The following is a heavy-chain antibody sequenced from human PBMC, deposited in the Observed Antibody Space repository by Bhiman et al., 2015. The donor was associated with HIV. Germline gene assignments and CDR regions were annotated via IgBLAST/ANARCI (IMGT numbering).Heavy chain of an antibody. V-gene: IGHV3-66*01. CDR1: GFTVSSNY. CDR3: VREGKLQFLEWNYGMDV. J-gene: IGHJ6*02. Sequence: EVQLVESGGGLVQPGGSLRLSCAASGFTVSSNYMNWVRQAPGMGLEWVSVIYTSGGTFYADSVKGRFTISRDNSKNTLYLQMNSLRAEDTAVYYCVREGKLQFLEWNYGMDVWGQGTTVTVSS. CDR2: IYTSGGT. D-gene: IGHD3-3*01.